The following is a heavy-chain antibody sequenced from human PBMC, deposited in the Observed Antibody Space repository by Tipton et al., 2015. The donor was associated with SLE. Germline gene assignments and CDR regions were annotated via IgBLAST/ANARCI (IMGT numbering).Heavy chain of an antibody. CDR1: GGSISSGSYY. CDR2: IYTSGST. V-gene: IGHV4-61*02. Sequence: TLSLTCTVSGGSISSGSYYWSWIRQPAGKGLEWIGRIYTSGSTNYNPSLKSRVTISVDTSKNQFSLKLSSVTAADTAVYYCAGLYSSSWSPFGYYYYGMYVWGQGTTVTVSS. D-gene: IGHD6-13*01. CDR3: AGLYSSSWSPFGYYYYGMYV. J-gene: IGHJ6*02.